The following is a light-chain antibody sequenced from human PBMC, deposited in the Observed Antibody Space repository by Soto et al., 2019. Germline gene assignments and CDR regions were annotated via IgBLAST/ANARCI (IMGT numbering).Light chain of an antibody. CDR1: QSVSSN. J-gene: IGKJ2*01. CDR2: GAS. CDR3: QQYNNWPYT. V-gene: IGKV3-15*01. Sequence: EIVLTQSPATLSVSPGERATLSCRASQSVSSNLAWLQQKPGQAPRLLIYGASTRATAFPARFSGSGSGTEFTLTISSLQSEDFAVYYCQQYNNWPYTFGQGTKLEIK.